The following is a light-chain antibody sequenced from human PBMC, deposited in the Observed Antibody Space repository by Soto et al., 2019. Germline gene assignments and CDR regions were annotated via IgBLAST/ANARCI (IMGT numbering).Light chain of an antibody. V-gene: IGLV2-8*01. CDR2: EVS. CDR1: SSDVGGYNY. J-gene: IGLJ1*01. Sequence: QSVLTKPPSAYGSPGQSVTISCTGTSSDVGGYNYVSWYQQHPGKAPKLMIYEVSKRPSGVPDRFSGSKSGNTASLTVSGLQAEDEADYYCSSYAGSNKGYVFGTG. CDR3: SSYAGSNKGYV.